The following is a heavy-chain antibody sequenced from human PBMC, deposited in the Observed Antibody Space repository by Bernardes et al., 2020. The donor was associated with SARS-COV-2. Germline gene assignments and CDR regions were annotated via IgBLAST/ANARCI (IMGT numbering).Heavy chain of an antibody. Sequence: GGSLRLSCAASGFTFNSYAMTWVRQAPGKGLEWVSAISCSDGSITSYADSVKGRFTISRDSAKNTLYLQMNSLRAEDTAVYYCARGRHCSSTSCYGPNWFDPWGQGTLGTVSS. D-gene: IGHD2-2*01. J-gene: IGHJ5*02. CDR3: ARGRHCSSTSCYGPNWFDP. CDR1: GFTFNSYA. V-gene: IGHV3-74*01. CDR2: ISCSDGSIT.